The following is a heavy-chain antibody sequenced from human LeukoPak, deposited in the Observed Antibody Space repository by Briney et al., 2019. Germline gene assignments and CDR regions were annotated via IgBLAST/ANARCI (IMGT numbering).Heavy chain of an antibody. J-gene: IGHJ3*02. CDR3: ARVVPAAIRAFDI. Sequence: GASVKVSCKASGGTFSSYAISWVRQAPGQGLEWMGGIIPIFGTANYAQKLQGRVTITADESTSTAYMELSSLRSEDTAVYYCARVVPAAIRAFDIWGQGTMVTVSS. CDR1: GGTFSSYA. CDR2: IIPIFGTA. D-gene: IGHD2-2*02. V-gene: IGHV1-69*13.